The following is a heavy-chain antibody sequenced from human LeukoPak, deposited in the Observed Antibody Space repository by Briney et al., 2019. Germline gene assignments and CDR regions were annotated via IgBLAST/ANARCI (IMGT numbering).Heavy chain of an antibody. CDR1: GFAFSSYT. CDR3: ARDGNYVSGRVGAFDI. J-gene: IGHJ3*02. V-gene: IGHV3-21*01. D-gene: IGHD3-10*01. Sequence: GGSLRLSCAASGFAFSSYTMNWVRQAPGKGLEWVSSITSSSGFISYADSVKGRFTIPRDNAKNSLYLQMNSLTAEDTAVYYCARDGNYVSGRVGAFDIWGQGTMVTVSS. CDR2: ITSSSGFI.